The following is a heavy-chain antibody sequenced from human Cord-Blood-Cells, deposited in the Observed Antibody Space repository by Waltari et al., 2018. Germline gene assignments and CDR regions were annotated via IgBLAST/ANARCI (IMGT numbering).Heavy chain of an antibody. D-gene: IGHD2-8*01. CDR1: GGSFSGYY. J-gene: IGHJ4*02. CDR3: ARINGDY. Sequence: QVQLQQWGAGLLKPSETLSLPCPVYGGSFSGYYWSWIRQPPGKGLEWIGEINHSGSTNYNPSLKSRVTISVDTSKNQFSLKLSSVTAADTAVYYCARINGDYWGQGTLVTVSS. CDR2: INHSGST. V-gene: IGHV4-34*01.